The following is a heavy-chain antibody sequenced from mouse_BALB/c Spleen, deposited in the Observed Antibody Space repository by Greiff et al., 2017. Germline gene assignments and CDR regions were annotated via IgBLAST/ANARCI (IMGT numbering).Heavy chain of an antibody. V-gene: IGHV5-6-5*01. Sequence: EVKLQESGGGLVKPGGSLKLSCAASGFTFSSYAMSWVRQTPEKRLEWVASISSGGSTYYPDSVKGRFTISRDNARNILYLQMSSLRSEDTAMYYCAREKGNDEKAWFAYWGQGTLVTVSA. J-gene: IGHJ3*01. CDR2: ISSGGST. CDR1: GFTFSSYA. CDR3: AREKGNDEKAWFAY. D-gene: IGHD2-12*01.